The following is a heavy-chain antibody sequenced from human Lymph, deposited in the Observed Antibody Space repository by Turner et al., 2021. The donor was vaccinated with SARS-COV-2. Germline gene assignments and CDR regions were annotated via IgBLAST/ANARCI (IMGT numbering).Heavy chain of an antibody. V-gene: IGHV1-2*02. CDR2: INPNSGGT. Sequence: QVQLVPSGAEVKKPGASAKVSCKASVSTFTGYYMHWVRQAPGQVLELVGLINPNSGGTNYEKKFEGMVTMTRDTSISTANKELSRLRSDDTAEYCCASSRDRQSMVRGVEPFDYWGQGTLVTVSS. D-gene: IGHD3-10*01. CDR3: ASSRDRQSMVRGVEPFDY. CDR1: VSTFTGYY. J-gene: IGHJ4*02.